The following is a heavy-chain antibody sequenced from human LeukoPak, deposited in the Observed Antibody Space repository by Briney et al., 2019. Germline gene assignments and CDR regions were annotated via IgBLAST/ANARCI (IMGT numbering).Heavy chain of an antibody. D-gene: IGHD2-2*01. Sequence: GASVKVSCKASGYTFTSYDINWVRQATGQGLEWMGWMNPNSGNTGYAQKFQGRVTMTRNTSISTAYMELSSLRSEDTAVYYCARGRSYCSSTSCYWVNYYYYYMDVWGKGTTVTVSS. CDR2: MNPNSGNT. CDR1: GYTFTSYD. V-gene: IGHV1-8*01. CDR3: ARGRSYCSSTSCYWVNYYYYYMDV. J-gene: IGHJ6*03.